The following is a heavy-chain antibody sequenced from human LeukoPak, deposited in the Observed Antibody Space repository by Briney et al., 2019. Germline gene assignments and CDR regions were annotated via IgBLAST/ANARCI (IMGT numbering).Heavy chain of an antibody. V-gene: IGHV3-21*01. CDR1: GFTFSSYS. Sequence: GGSLRLSCAASGFTFSSYSMNWVRQAPGKGLEWVSSISSSSSYIYYADSVKGRFTISRDNAKNSLYLQMDSLRAEDTAVYYCARGYYGSGSFPDYWGQGTLVTVSS. CDR2: ISSSSSYI. CDR3: ARGYYGSGSFPDY. J-gene: IGHJ4*02. D-gene: IGHD3-10*01.